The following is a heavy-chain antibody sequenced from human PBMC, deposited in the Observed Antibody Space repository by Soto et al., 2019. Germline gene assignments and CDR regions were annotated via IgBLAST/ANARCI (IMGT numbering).Heavy chain of an antibody. CDR2: ISSSSSTI. D-gene: IGHD3-3*01. V-gene: IGHV3-48*02. CDR1: GFTFSSYS. CDR3: AREMERFLEWLLPVDY. Sequence: GGSLRLSCAASGFTFSSYSMNWVRQAPGKGLEWVSYISSSSSTIYYADSVKGRFTISRDNAKNSLYLQMNSLRDEDTAVYYCAREMERFLEWLLPVDYWGQGTLVTVSS. J-gene: IGHJ4*02.